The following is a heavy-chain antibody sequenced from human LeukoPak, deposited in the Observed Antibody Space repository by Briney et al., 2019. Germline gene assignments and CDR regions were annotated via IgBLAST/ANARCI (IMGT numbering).Heavy chain of an antibody. D-gene: IGHD2-2*01. CDR2: INPNSGGA. V-gene: IGHV1-2*06. CDR3: ASAPMPYDAFDI. Sequence: ASVKVSCKASGYTFTGYYMHWMRQAPGQGLEWMGRINPNSGGANYAQKFQGRVTVTRDTSISTAYMELSRLRSDDTAVYYCASAPMPYDAFDIWGQGTMVTVSS. CDR1: GYTFTGYY. J-gene: IGHJ3*02.